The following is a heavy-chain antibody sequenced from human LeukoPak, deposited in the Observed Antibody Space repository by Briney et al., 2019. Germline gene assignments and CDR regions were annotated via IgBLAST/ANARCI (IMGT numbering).Heavy chain of an antibody. V-gene: IGHV5-51*01. CDR1: GYSFTTCW. CDR2: IYPGDSDT. J-gene: IGHJ4*02. D-gene: IGHD2-2*01. Sequence: GESLKIASKGSGYSFTTCWIGWVRQLPGKGPEWMGIIYPGDSDTRYSPSFQGQVTISADKSITTTYLQWSSLKASDTAMYYCATGGYCSSTTCYFFFDYWGQGTLVTVSS. CDR3: ATGGYCSSTTCYFFFDY.